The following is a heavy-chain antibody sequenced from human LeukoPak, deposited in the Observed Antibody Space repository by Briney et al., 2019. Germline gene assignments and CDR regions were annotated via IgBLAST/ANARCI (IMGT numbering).Heavy chain of an antibody. Sequence: PGGSLRLSCAASGFTFSSYNMHWVRQAPGKGLEWVSSISYTSRARYYADSVKGRFTISRDNVKNSLYLQMDSLRVEDTAVYYCARAYCSSTSCFGWGQGTLGTVSS. V-gene: IGHV3-48*01. CDR3: ARAYCSSTSCFG. J-gene: IGHJ4*02. D-gene: IGHD2-2*01. CDR1: GFTFSSYN. CDR2: ISYTSRAR.